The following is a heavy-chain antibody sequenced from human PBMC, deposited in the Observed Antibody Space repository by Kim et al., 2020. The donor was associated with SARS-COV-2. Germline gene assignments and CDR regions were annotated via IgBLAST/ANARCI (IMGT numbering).Heavy chain of an antibody. Sequence: DSGNGRFTISRDNARDSLYLQMNSLRVEDTAIYFCTRDLSSGLPGGFDYWGQGTLVTASS. J-gene: IGHJ4*02. V-gene: IGHV3-21*01. CDR3: TRDLSSGLPGGFDY. D-gene: IGHD3-22*01.